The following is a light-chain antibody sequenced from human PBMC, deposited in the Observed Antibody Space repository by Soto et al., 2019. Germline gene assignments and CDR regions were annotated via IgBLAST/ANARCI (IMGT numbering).Light chain of an antibody. V-gene: IGKV3-15*01. CDR1: QSVSSN. CDR3: QQYNTVPPWT. CDR2: GAS. J-gene: IGKJ1*01. Sequence: EIMRTQSPATLSVSPGERATLSCRASQSVSSNLAWYQQKPGQAPRLLIYGASTRATGIPARFSGSGSGTEFTLTISSLQSEDFAVYYCQQYNTVPPWTFGQGTKVDI.